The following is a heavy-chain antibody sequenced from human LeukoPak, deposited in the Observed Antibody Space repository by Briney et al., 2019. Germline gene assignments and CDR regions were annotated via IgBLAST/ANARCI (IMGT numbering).Heavy chain of an antibody. CDR2: ISGSGVGA. CDR3: AKADYYDLDS. D-gene: IGHD3-22*01. V-gene: IGHV3-23*01. CDR1: GFTITTYA. Sequence: GGSLLLSCAASGFTITTYAMSWVRQAPGKGLECASTISGSGVGAYYADSVKGRFTISRDNSNNTLYLQMNSLRAEDTAVYYCAKADYYDLDSWGQGTLVTVSS. J-gene: IGHJ4*02.